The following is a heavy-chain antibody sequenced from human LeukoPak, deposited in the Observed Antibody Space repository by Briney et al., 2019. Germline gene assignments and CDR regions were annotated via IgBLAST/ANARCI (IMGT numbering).Heavy chain of an antibody. V-gene: IGHV4-59*11. CDR2: IYYSGST. CDR1: GGSISSHY. J-gene: IGHJ3*02. D-gene: IGHD2-2*01. CDR3: ARGCSSTSCYAYDAFDI. Sequence: SETLSLTCTVSGGSISSHYWSWIRQPPGKGLEWIGYIYYSGSTNYNPSLKSRVTISVDTSKNQFSLKLSSVTAADTAVYYCARGCSSTSCYAYDAFDIWGQGTMVTVSS.